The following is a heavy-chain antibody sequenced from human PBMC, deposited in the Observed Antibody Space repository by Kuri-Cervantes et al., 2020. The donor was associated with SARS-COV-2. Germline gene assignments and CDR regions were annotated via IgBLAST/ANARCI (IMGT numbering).Heavy chain of an antibody. D-gene: IGHD4/OR15-4a*01. Sequence: GESLKISCAASGFTFSSYGMHWVRQAPGKGLEWVAVISYDGSNKYYADSVKGRFTISRDNSKNTLYLQMNSLRAEDTAVYYCARDPNANHNNWFDPWGQGTLVTVSS. CDR3: ARDPNANHNNWFDP. V-gene: IGHV3-30*19. J-gene: IGHJ5*02. CDR1: GFTFSSYG. CDR2: ISYDGSNK.